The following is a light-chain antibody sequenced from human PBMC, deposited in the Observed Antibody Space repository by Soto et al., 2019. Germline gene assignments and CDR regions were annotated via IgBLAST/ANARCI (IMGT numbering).Light chain of an antibody. J-gene: IGKJ2*01. CDR3: QQYYATPPYT. CDR1: LSVLYSSNNKNY. Sequence: DIVMTQSPDSLAVFLGERATINCKSSLSVLYSSNNKNYLAWYQQKAGQPPKLLIYWASTRESGVPDRFSGSGSGTDFTLTISSLQAEDVAVYYCQQYYATPPYTFGQGTKLEIK. V-gene: IGKV4-1*01. CDR2: WAS.